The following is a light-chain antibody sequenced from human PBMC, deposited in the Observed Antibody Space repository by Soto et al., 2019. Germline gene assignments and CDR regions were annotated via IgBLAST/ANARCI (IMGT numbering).Light chain of an antibody. CDR2: GAS. CDR1: QSVSSN. V-gene: IGKV3-15*01. J-gene: IGKJ4*01. Sequence: EIVMPQSPATLSVSPGEGATLSCRASQSVSSNLAWYQQKPGQAPRLLIFGASTRATGIPARFSGSGSGAEFSLTISALQSEDFAIYYCQQYSNWPLTFGGGTKVGIK. CDR3: QQYSNWPLT.